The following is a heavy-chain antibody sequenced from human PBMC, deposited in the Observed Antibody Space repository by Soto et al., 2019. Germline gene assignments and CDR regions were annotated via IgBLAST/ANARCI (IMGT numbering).Heavy chain of an antibody. CDR1: GYTFTGYY. V-gene: IGHV1-2*02. D-gene: IGHD1-26*01. Sequence: GAAVKVSCKASGYTFTGYYMHWVRQAPGQGLEWMGWINPNSGGTNYAQKFQGRVTMTRDTSISTAYMELSRLRSDDTAVYYCARDGSSSGSYLYYFDYWGQGTLVTVYS. CDR3: ARDGSSSGSYLYYFDY. J-gene: IGHJ4*02. CDR2: INPNSGGT.